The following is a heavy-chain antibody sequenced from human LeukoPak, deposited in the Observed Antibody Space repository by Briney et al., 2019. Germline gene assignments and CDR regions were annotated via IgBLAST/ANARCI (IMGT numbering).Heavy chain of an antibody. V-gene: IGHV5-51*01. Sequence: GESLKISCATSGYRFTNYWIGWVRQMPGKGLEFMGIINPGDSDTRYSPSFQGQVTISADKSFSTAYLQLNSLKASDTAMYYCARHATTGFIVNRFDPWGHGTLVTVFS. CDR3: ARHATTGFIVNRFDP. CDR2: INPGDSDT. CDR1: GYRFTNYW. J-gene: IGHJ5*02. D-gene: IGHD1-26*01.